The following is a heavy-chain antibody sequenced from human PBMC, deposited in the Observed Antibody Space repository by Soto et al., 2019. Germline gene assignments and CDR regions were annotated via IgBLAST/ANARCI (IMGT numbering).Heavy chain of an antibody. CDR1: GGSTSSYY. D-gene: IGHD3-10*01. Sequence: SETLSLTCSVSGGSTSSYYWSWIRQPPGKGLEWIGYIYHSGSTYYNPSLKSRVTISVDRSKNQLSLKLSSVTAADTAVYYCARVPGPWGQGTLVTVSS. J-gene: IGHJ5*02. CDR3: ARVPGP. V-gene: IGHV4-59*12. CDR2: IYHSGST.